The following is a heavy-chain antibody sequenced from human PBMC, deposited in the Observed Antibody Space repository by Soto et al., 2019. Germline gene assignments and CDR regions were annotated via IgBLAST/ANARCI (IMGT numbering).Heavy chain of an antibody. Sequence: SETLSLTCAVYGGSFSGYYWSWIRQPPGKGLEWIGEINHSGSTNYNPSLKSRVTISVDTSKNQFSLKLSSVTAADTAVYYCARGCTQLAVYYYYGMDVWGQGTTVTVSS. J-gene: IGHJ6*02. V-gene: IGHV4-34*01. D-gene: IGHD6-6*01. CDR1: GGSFSGYY. CDR2: INHSGST. CDR3: ARGCTQLAVYYYYGMDV.